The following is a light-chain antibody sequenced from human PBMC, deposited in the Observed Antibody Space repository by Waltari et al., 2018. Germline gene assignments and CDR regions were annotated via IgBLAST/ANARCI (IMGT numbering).Light chain of an antibody. CDR2: KAS. V-gene: IGKV1-5*03. CDR1: QSMSSW. CDR3: LQYGGCWT. J-gene: IGKJ1*01. Sequence: IQVTKSPSTLPASGGDRVTITCRASQSMSSWLAWYQQKPGKAPNLLFYKASNLQSGVPSRFSGGGSGTEFTLTISSLQPDDSATYYCLQYGGCWTFGQGTKVEIK.